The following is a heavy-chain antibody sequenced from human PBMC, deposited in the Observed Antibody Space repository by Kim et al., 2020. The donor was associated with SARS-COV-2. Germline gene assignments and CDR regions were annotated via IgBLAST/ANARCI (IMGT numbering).Heavy chain of an antibody. J-gene: IGHJ3*02. CDR3: AKAVEMATIGPDAFDI. V-gene: IGHV3-23*01. Sequence: VTGVFTISRDNSKTTLYLHITSLRAEDTAVYYCAKAVEMATIGPDAFDIWGQGTMVTVSS. D-gene: IGHD5-12*01.